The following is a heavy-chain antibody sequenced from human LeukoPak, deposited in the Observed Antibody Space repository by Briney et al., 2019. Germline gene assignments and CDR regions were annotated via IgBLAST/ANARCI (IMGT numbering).Heavy chain of an antibody. J-gene: IGHJ6*02. V-gene: IGHV4-31*03. CDR3: ARVCSSTSCTYYYYGMDV. CDR2: IYYSGST. Sequence: SETLSLTCTVSGGSLSSGGYYWRWIRQHPGKGLEWIGYIYYSGSTYYNPSLKSRVTISVDTSKNQFSLKLSSVTAADTAVYYCARVCSSTSCTYYYYGMDVWGQGTTVTVS. D-gene: IGHD2-2*01. CDR1: GGSLSSGGYY.